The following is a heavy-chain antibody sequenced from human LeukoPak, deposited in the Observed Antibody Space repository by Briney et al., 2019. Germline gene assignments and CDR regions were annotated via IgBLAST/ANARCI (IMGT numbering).Heavy chain of an antibody. CDR1: GFIYINYW. J-gene: IGHJ2*01. CDR3: ARDQGSMIVVRTTNCYFDL. D-gene: IGHD3-22*01. V-gene: IGHV3-7*01. Sequence: GGSLRLSCAASGFIYINYWLSWVRQAPGKGLEWLANINQDGSEIYYVDSVKGRFTISRDNGKNSLYLQINSLRADDTAVYYCARDQGSMIVVRTTNCYFDLRGGGTLVTVSS. CDR2: INQDGSEI.